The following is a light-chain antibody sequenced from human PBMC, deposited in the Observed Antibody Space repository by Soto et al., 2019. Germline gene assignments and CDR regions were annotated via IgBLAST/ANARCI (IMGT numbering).Light chain of an antibody. CDR3: QYQEN. J-gene: IGKJ4*01. CDR2: EPS. V-gene: IGKV3-20*01. CDR1: PSVGRRY. Sequence: IVLTQSPGTLSLSPGERATLSCRASPSVGRRYLDRYQQKPGQAPMLLIDEPSESASDIPVRISGSGCGTDFTITISRLVPEGFAVDYCQYQENFGGGTKVEIK.